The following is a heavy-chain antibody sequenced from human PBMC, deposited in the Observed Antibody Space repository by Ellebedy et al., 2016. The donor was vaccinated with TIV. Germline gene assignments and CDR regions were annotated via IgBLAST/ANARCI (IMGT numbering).Heavy chain of an antibody. D-gene: IGHD6-19*01. CDR1: GASINSGDYY. CDR2: IYYSGGT. CDR3: ARGGIVVAVDF. V-gene: IGHV4-30-4*01. Sequence: SETLSLXCTVSGASINSGDYYWNWIRQPPGKGLEWIGYIYYSGGTYYNPSLNNRVTISVDTTKNQFSLNLSSVTAADTAVYYCARGGIVVAVDFWGQGTLVAVSS. J-gene: IGHJ4*02.